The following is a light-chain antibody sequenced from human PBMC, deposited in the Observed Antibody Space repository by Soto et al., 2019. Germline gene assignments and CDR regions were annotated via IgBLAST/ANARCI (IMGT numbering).Light chain of an antibody. V-gene: IGKV3-20*01. Sequence: EIVLTQSPGTLSLSPGERATLSCRASQSVRSSYFAWYQQKPGQAPRLLIYGASSRATGIPERFSGSGSGTDFTLTISRLEPEDFAVYYCQQYGSSPLTFGGGTKVEIK. CDR2: GAS. J-gene: IGKJ4*01. CDR1: QSVRSSY. CDR3: QQYGSSPLT.